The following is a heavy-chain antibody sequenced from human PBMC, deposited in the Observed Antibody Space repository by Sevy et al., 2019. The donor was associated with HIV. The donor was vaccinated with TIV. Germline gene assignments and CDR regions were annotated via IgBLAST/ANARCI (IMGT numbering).Heavy chain of an antibody. CDR3: ARGDYYGSLYYFDY. CDR2: ISSGSSYI. CDR1: GFTFSNYF. V-gene: IGHV3-21*01. Sequence: GGSLRLSCAASGFTFSNYFINWVRQAPGKGLEWVSSISSGSSYIFYADSVKGRFTISRDNAKNSLYLHMNSLRAEDTAVHYCARGDYYGSLYYFDYWGLGTLVTVSS. J-gene: IGHJ4*02. D-gene: IGHD3-10*01.